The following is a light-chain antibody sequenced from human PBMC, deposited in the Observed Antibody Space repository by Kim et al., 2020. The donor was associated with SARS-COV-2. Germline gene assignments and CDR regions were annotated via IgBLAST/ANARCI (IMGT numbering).Light chain of an antibody. V-gene: IGKV2-24*01. J-gene: IGKJ4*01. CDR3: MQDTHFPLT. CDR2: KIS. CDR1: QSLVHSDGNAY. Sequence: DIVLTQAPFSSPVTLGQSASISCRSSQSLVHSDGNAYLSWLQQRPGQPPRLLIYKISRRSSGVPDRFSGSGAETDFTLKINGVEAEDVGVYYCMQDTHFPLTFGGGTKVDIK.